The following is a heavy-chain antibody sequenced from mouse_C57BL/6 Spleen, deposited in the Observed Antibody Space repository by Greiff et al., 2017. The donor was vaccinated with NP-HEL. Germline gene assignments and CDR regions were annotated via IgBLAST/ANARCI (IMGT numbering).Heavy chain of an antibody. V-gene: IGHV1-26*01. D-gene: IGHD2-2*01. Sequence: VQLQQSGPELVKPGASVKISCKASGYTFTDYYMNWVKQSHGKSLEWIGDINPNNGGTSYNQKFKGKATLTVDKSSSTAYMELRSLTSEDSAVYYCARSYGYDGYYFDYWGQGTTLTVSS. CDR2: INPNNGGT. CDR3: ARSYGYDGYYFDY. J-gene: IGHJ2*01. CDR1: GYTFTDYY.